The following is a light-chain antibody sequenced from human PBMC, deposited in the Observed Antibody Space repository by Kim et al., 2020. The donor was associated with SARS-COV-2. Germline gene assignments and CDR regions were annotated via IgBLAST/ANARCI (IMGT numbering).Light chain of an antibody. CDR2: TTS. CDR3: QQSYRPPFT. V-gene: IGKV1-39*01. Sequence: DIQMTQDVSSLSASVGDRVSFTCRASQTVSSYLNWYQYKPGKAPKLLIYTTSILESGVPSRFSGGGSGTEFTLTITSLQPEDFATYICQQSYRPPFTFGQGTQL. CDR1: QTVSSY. J-gene: IGKJ2*01.